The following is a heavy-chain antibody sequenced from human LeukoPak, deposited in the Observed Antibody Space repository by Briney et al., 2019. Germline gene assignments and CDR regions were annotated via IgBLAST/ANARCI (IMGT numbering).Heavy chain of an antibody. V-gene: IGHV4-38-2*02. D-gene: IGHD3-22*01. CDR1: GYSISNGYY. J-gene: IGHJ4*02. Sequence: SGTLTLTCAVSGYSISNGYYWDWIRQPPGKGVEWIGSIYHSGNTYHNPSLKSRVIISVDTSKNQFSLKLSSVTAADTAGYYCARDPLAYYDGSGYAGTHFDYWGQGTLVTVSS. CDR3: ARDPLAYYDGSGYAGTHFDY. CDR2: IYHSGNT.